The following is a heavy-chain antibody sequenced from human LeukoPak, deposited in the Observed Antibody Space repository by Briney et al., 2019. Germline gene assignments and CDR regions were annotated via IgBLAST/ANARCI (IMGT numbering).Heavy chain of an antibody. V-gene: IGHV4-31*03. Sequence: SGTLSLTCTVSGGSISSGGYYWSWIRQHPGKGLEWIGYIYYSGSTYYNPSLKSRVTISVDTSKNQFSLKLSSVTAADTAVYYCARSVFRGYALAYWGQGTLVTVSS. J-gene: IGHJ4*02. CDR1: GGSISSGGYY. CDR3: ARSVFRGYALAY. CDR2: IYYSGST. D-gene: IGHD3-22*01.